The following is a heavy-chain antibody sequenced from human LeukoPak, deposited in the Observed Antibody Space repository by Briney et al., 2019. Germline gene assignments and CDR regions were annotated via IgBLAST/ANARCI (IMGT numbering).Heavy chain of an antibody. D-gene: IGHD6-19*01. CDR1: GYTFTSYG. CDR3: ARVHDSSGSDY. Sequence: ASVKVSCKASGYTFTSYGISWVRQAPGQGLEWMGWISAYNGNTNYAQKLQGRVTMTTDTSTSTAHMELRSPRSDDTAVYYCARVHDSSGSDYWGQGTLVTVSS. CDR2: ISAYNGNT. J-gene: IGHJ4*02. V-gene: IGHV1-18*01.